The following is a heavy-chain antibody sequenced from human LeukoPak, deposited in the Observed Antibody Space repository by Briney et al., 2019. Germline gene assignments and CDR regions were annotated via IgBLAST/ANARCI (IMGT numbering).Heavy chain of an antibody. V-gene: IGHV7-4-1*02. CDR2: INTNTRNP. CDR1: GYTFTTYS. Sequence: XSVKVSCKASGYTFTTYSMNWVRQAPGQGLEWMGWINTNTRNPTYGQGFTGRFVFSLDTSVSTAYLQISSLKSEDTAVYYCARDYGDYAFVYWGQGTLVTVSS. D-gene: IGHD4-17*01. J-gene: IGHJ4*02. CDR3: ARDYGDYAFVY.